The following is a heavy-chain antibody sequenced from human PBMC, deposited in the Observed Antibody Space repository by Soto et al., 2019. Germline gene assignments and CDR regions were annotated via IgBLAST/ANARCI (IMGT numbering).Heavy chain of an antibody. V-gene: IGHV4-61*01. CDR3: AREGGTENDYDDYFRWYFDL. CDR1: GGSVSSGSYY. CDR2: IYYSGST. J-gene: IGHJ2*01. Sequence: QVQLQESGPGLVKPSETLSLTCTVSGGSVSSGSYYWSWIRQPPGKGLEWIGYIYYSGSTNYNPSLKSRVTISVDTSKNQFSLKLSSVTAADTAVYYCAREGGTENDYDDYFRWYFDLWGRGTLVTVSS. D-gene: IGHD4-17*01.